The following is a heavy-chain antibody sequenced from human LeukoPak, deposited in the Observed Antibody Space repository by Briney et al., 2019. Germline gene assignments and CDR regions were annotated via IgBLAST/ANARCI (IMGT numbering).Heavy chain of an antibody. CDR1: GFSLDDYG. Sequence: GGSLRLSCAASGFSLDDYGMSWVRQAPGKGLEWVSGINWNGGSTGYADSVKGRFTISRDNAKNSLYLQMNSLRAEDTALYYCARGQYYYDNSGYYTLGYWGQGTLVTVSS. J-gene: IGHJ4*02. CDR2: INWNGGST. CDR3: ARGQYYYDNSGYYTLGY. D-gene: IGHD3-22*01. V-gene: IGHV3-20*04.